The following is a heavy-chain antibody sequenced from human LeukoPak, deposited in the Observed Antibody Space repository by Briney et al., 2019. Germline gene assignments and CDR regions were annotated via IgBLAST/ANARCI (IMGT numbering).Heavy chain of an antibody. CDR2: MNPNSGMT. CDR3: ARAYGSSSWFDP. V-gene: IGHV1-8*03. J-gene: IGHJ5*02. Sequence: ASVKVSCKASGYTFTTYDINWVRQAPGQGLEWMGWMNPNSGMTGYAQRFQARFTITKNSSISTAYMELSSLRSEDTAVYYCARAYGSSSWFDPWGQGTLVTVSS. CDR1: GYTFTTYD. D-gene: IGHD6-6*01.